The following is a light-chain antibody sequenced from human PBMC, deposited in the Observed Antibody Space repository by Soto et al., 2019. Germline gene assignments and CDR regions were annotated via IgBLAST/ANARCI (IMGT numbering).Light chain of an antibody. Sequence: DIQMTQSPSSLSASVGDRVTITCRASQPVTNYLRWYQQKPGKAPTLLIYAASRLQSGVPSRFSAGGSGTEFTLSINSLLPEDFATYYCQQSYIAPWTFGQGTKVDIK. CDR1: QPVTNY. V-gene: IGKV1-39*01. J-gene: IGKJ1*01. CDR3: QQSYIAPWT. CDR2: AAS.